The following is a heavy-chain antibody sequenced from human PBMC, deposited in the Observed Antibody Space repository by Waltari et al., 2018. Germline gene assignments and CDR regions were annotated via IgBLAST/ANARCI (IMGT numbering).Heavy chain of an antibody. J-gene: IGHJ4*02. CDR1: GFTLSHYD. V-gene: IGHV3-48*03. CDR2: ISSSALTI. CDR3: ARERGYDYGIDH. D-gene: IGHD5-18*01. Sequence: EVQLVESGGHLVQPGGSLRLSCSVSGFTLSHYDMNWVRQAPGKSLEWISFISSSALTIHYAASVKGRFAVSRDNAKNSLYLQMNNLRAEDTAFYFCARERGYDYGIDHWGQGTLVTVSS.